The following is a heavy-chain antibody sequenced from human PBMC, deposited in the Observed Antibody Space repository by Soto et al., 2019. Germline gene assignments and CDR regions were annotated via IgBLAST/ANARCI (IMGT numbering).Heavy chain of an antibody. CDR1: GFTFSSYD. V-gene: IGHV3-13*01. CDR2: IGTAGDT. J-gene: IGHJ6*02. Sequence: ESGGGLVQPGGSLRLSCAASGFTFSSYDMHWVRQATGKGLEWVSAIGTAGDTYYPGSVKGRFTISRENAKNSLYLQMNSLRAEDTAVYYCARSTRHYYGSGSYRPAYYYYGMDVWGQGTTVTVSS. D-gene: IGHD3-10*01. CDR3: ARSTRHYYGSGSYRPAYYYYGMDV.